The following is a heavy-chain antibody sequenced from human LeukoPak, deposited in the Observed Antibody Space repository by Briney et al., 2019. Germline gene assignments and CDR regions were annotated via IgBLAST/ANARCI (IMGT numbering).Heavy chain of an antibody. Sequence: GGSLRLSCAASGFTFSSYGMSWVRQAPGKGLEWVSAISGRGGSTHYADSVKGRFTISRDNSKNTLYLQINSLRAEDTAIYYCAKGGYGSGSYSGFDIWGQGTMVTVSS. CDR2: ISGRGGST. CDR1: GFTFSSYG. J-gene: IGHJ3*02. D-gene: IGHD3-10*01. V-gene: IGHV3-23*01. CDR3: AKGGYGSGSYSGFDI.